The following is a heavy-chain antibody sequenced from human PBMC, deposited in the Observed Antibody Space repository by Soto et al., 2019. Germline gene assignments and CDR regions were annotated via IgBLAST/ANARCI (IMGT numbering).Heavy chain of an antibody. J-gene: IGHJ5*02. V-gene: IGHV1-8*01. D-gene: IGHD2-2*01. Sequence: ASVKVSCKASGYTFTSYDINWVRQATGQGLEWMGWMNPNSGNTGYAQKFQGRVTMTRNTSISTAYMELSSLRSEDTAVYYCAGVLSAENIVVVPAARNWFDPWGQGTLVTVSS. CDR3: AGVLSAENIVVVPAARNWFDP. CDR1: GYTFTSYD. CDR2: MNPNSGNT.